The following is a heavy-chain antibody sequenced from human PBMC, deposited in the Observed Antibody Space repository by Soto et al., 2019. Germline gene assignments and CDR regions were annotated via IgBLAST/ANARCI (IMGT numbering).Heavy chain of an antibody. CDR3: ATTYRGYSYNDC. CDR2: IYYSGST. V-gene: IGHV4-39*01. CDR1: GGSISSSSYY. Sequence: QLQLQESGPGLVKPSETLSLTCTVSGGSISSSSYYWGWIRQPPGKGLEWIGSIYYSGSTYYNPSLKSRVTISVDTSKNQFSLKLSSVTAADTAVYYCATTYRGYSYNDCWGQGTLVTVSS. D-gene: IGHD5-18*01. J-gene: IGHJ4*01.